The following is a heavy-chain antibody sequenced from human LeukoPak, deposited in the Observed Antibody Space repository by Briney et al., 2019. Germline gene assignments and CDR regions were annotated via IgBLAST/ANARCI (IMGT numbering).Heavy chain of an antibody. J-gene: IGHJ4*02. Sequence: GGTLRLSCAASGFTFSSYAMSWVRQAPGKGLEWVSAISGSGGSTYYADSVKGRFTISRDNAKNTVYLQMNSLRADDRAVYYCATNTGTDLLDYWGQGTLVTVSS. CDR1: GFTFSSYA. CDR2: ISGSGGST. CDR3: ATNTGTDLLDY. D-gene: IGHD1-26*01. V-gene: IGHV3-23*01.